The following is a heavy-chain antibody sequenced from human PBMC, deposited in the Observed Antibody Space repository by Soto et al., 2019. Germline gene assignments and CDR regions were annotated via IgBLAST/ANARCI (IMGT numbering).Heavy chain of an antibody. CDR2: IYYSGST. J-gene: IGHJ4*02. V-gene: IGHV4-30-4*01. Sequence: SETLSLTCTVSGGSISSGDYYWSWIRQPPGKGLEWIGYIYYSGSTYYNPSLKSRVTISVDTSKNQFSLKLSSVTAADTAVYYCARHGDRYGGSDDLDYWGQGTLVTVSS. CDR1: GGSISSGDYY. D-gene: IGHD1-26*01. CDR3: ARHGDRYGGSDDLDY.